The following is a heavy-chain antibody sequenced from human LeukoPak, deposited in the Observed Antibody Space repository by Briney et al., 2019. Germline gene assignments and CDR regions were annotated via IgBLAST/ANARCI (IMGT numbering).Heavy chain of an antibody. V-gene: IGHV4-59*01. CDR2: IDHTGST. J-gene: IGHJ6*03. CDR1: DDSITIYY. CDR3: ARVIMSSLYYYYMDV. D-gene: IGHD3-3*01. Sequence: SETLSLTCTVSDDSITIYYWTWIRQPPGKGLEWIGYIDHTGSTNYNPSLNSRVTISRDTSKNKFSLKLSSVTAADTAVYYCARVIMSSLYYYYMDVWGKGTTVTVSS.